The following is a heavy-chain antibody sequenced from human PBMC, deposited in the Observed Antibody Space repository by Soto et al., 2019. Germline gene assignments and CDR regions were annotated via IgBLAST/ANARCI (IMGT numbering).Heavy chain of an antibody. Sequence: GASVKVSFKASRYTFTNYAIHWVCQAPGQRLEWMGWINAGNGNTKYSQKFQGRVTITRDTSASTAYMELSSLRSEDTAVYYCARVGAAAGPYYFDYWGQGTLVTVSS. CDR3: ARVGAAAGPYYFDY. CDR1: RYTFTNYA. V-gene: IGHV1-3*01. D-gene: IGHD6-13*01. CDR2: INAGNGNT. J-gene: IGHJ4*02.